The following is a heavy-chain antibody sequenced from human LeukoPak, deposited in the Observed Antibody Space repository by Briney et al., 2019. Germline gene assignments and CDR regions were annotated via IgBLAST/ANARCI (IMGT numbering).Heavy chain of an antibody. CDR2: IYYSGST. D-gene: IGHD4-11*01. V-gene: IGHV4-59*01. CDR1: GGSISSYY. CDR3: ARAFDSNYNSYYYYYMDV. J-gene: IGHJ6*03. Sequence: SETLSLTCTVSGGSISSYYWSWIRQPAGKGLEWIGYIYYSGSTNYNPSLKSRVTISVDTSKNQFSLKLSSVTAADTAVYYCARAFDSNYNSYYYYYMDVWGKGTTVTVSS.